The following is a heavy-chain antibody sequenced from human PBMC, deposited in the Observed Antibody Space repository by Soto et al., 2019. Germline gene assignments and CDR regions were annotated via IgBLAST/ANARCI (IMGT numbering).Heavy chain of an antibody. CDR1: GGSISSYY. Sequence: PSETLSLTCTVSGGSISSYYWSWIRQPPGKGLEWIGYIYYSGSTNYNPSLKSRVTISVDTSKNQFSLKLSSVTAADTAVYYCARAKVGYSSSRTPYYFDYWGQGTLVTVSS. V-gene: IGHV4-59*01. J-gene: IGHJ4*02. CDR2: IYYSGST. D-gene: IGHD6-13*01. CDR3: ARAKVGYSSSRTPYYFDY.